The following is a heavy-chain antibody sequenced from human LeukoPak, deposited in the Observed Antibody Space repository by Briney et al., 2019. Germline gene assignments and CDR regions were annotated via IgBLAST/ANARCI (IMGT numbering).Heavy chain of an antibody. V-gene: IGHV3-33*01. CDR1: GFTFSSYG. J-gene: IGHJ4*02. CDR2: IWYDGSNK. CDR3: ARDGSSGWLGY. Sequence: GRSLRLSCAASGFTFSSYGMHWVRQAPGKGLEWVAVIWYDGSNKYYADSVKGQFTISRDNSKNMLYLQMNSLRAEDTAVYYCARDGSSGWLGYWGQGTLVTVSS. D-gene: IGHD6-19*01.